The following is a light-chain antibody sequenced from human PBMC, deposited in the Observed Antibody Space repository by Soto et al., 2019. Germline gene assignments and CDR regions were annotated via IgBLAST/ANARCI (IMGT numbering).Light chain of an antibody. CDR3: QSYDSSLSGVV. CDR2: GNS. CDR1: SSNIGAGYD. V-gene: IGLV1-40*01. J-gene: IGLJ2*01. Sequence: QLVLTQPHSVSGAPGQRVTISCTGSSSNIGAGYDVHWYQQLPGTAPKLLIYGNSNRPSGVPDRFSGSKSGTSASLAITGLQAEDEADYYCQSYDSSLSGVVCGGGTKLTVL.